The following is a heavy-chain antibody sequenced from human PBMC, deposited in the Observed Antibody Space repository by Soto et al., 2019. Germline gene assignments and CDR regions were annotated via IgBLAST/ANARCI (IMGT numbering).Heavy chain of an antibody. Sequence: QVQLVESGGGVVQPGRSLRLSCAASGFTFSSYGMHWVRQAPGKGLEWVAVISYDGSNKYYADSVKGRFTISRDNSKNTLYLQMNSLRAEDTAVYYCAKDIDGFWSGYFDPWGQGTLVTVSS. J-gene: IGHJ5*02. V-gene: IGHV3-30*18. CDR2: ISYDGSNK. CDR1: GFTFSSYG. CDR3: AKDIDGFWSGYFDP. D-gene: IGHD3-3*01.